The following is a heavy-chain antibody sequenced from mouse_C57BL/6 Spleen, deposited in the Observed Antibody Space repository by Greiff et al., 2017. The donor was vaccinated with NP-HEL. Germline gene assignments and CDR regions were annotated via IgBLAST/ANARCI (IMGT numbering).Heavy chain of an antibody. V-gene: IGHV1-55*01. CDR1: GYTFTSYW. J-gene: IGHJ4*01. CDR2: IYPGSGST. Sequence: QVQLQQSGAELVKPGASVKMSCKASGYTFTSYWITWVKQRPGQGLEWIGDIYPGSGSTNYNEKFKSKATLTVDTSSSTAYMQLSSLTSEDSAVYYCARGGDGYYDYAMDYWGQGTTVTVSS. D-gene: IGHD2-3*01. CDR3: ARGGDGYYDYAMDY.